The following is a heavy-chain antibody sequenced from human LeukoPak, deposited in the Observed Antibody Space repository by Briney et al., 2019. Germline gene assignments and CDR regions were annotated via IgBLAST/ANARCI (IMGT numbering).Heavy chain of an antibody. CDR1: GFTFSSYG. CDR3: AREYGSGSYEWLDD. V-gene: IGHV3-33*01. Sequence: GGSLRLSCAASGFTFSSYGMYWVRQAPGKGLEWVAVILYDGSNKYYADSVKGRFTISRDNSKNTLYLQMNSLRAENTAVYDCAREYGSGSYEWLDDWGQRTLVTVPS. J-gene: IGHJ4*02. CDR2: ILYDGSNK. D-gene: IGHD3-10*01.